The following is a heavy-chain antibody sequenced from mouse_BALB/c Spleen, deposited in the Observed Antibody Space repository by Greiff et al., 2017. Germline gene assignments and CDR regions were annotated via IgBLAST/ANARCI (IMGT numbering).Heavy chain of an antibody. V-gene: IGHV5-6-4*01. CDR2: ISSGGSYT. J-gene: IGHJ2*01. CDR3: TRPVTTDFDY. D-gene: IGHD1-1*01. Sequence: EVMLVESGGGLVKPGGSLKLSCAASGFTFSSYTMSWVRQTPEKRLEWVATISSGGSYTYYPDSVKGRFTISRDNAKNTLYLQMSSLKSEDTAMYYCTRPVTTDFDYWGQGTTLTVSS. CDR1: GFTFSSYT.